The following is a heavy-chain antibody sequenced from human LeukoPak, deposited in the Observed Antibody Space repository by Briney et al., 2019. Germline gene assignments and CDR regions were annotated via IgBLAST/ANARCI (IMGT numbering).Heavy chain of an antibody. D-gene: IGHD2-21*02. CDR1: GYTFTSHG. J-gene: IGHJ4*02. V-gene: IGHV1-18*01. Sequence: ASVKVSCKASGYTFTSHGIIWVRQAPGQGLEWMAWISAYNGNTNYAQKLQGRVTVTTETSTSTAYMELRSLRSDDTAVYYCASGNCGGDCYSFDYWGQGTLVTVSS. CDR3: ASGNCGGDCYSFDY. CDR2: ISAYNGNT.